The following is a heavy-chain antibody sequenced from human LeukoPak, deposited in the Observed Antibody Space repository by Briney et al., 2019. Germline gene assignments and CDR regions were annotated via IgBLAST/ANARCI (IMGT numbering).Heavy chain of an antibody. D-gene: IGHD2-15*01. CDR1: GFTFTTYA. V-gene: IGHV3-23*01. CDR2: ISGSGDST. J-gene: IGHJ4*02. Sequence: GGCLRPSCGPSGFTFTTYAMSWVRQAPGKGLEWVSGISGSGDSTYYADSVKGRFTISRDNSKNTLYLQMNSLRAEDTAVYYCAKERCSGGSCSTTPDYWGQGTLVTVSS. CDR3: AKERCSGGSCSTTPDY.